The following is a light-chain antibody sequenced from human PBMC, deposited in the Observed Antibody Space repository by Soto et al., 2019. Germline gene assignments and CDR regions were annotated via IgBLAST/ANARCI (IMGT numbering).Light chain of an antibody. V-gene: IGKV3-20*01. J-gene: IGKJ2*02. CDR3: QQYGTLRT. Sequence: EIVLTQSPGTLSLSPGERATLSCRASQSVSSSYLAWYQQKPGQAPRLLIYGASSRATGIPDRFSGSGSGTDFTLTISRLEPEDFPVYYCQQYGTLRTFGQGTKLEIK. CDR1: QSVSSSY. CDR2: GAS.